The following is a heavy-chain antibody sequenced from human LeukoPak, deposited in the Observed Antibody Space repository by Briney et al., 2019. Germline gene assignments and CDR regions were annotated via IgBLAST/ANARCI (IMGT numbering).Heavy chain of an antibody. Sequence: GGSLRLSRTPSGFSFSAYAMMWVRQAPGKGPERVSAIRGSGVNTYYADSVKGRFTISRDNSKYTLFLQMNSLRAEDTAVYYCARDPNGDYIGAFDMWGPGTMVTVSS. V-gene: IGHV3-23*01. CDR1: GFSFSAYA. CDR2: IRGSGVNT. D-gene: IGHD4-17*01. CDR3: ARDPNGDYIGAFDM. J-gene: IGHJ3*02.